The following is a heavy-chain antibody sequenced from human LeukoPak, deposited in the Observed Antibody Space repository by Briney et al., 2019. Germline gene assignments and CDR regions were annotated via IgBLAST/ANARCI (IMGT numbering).Heavy chain of an antibody. CDR3: ARDSGKYSGYYYGMDV. D-gene: IGHD5-12*01. Sequence: SQTLSLTCAVSGGSISSGGYSWSWIRQPPGKGLEWIGYIYYSGSTNYNPSLKSRVTISVDTSKNQFSLKLSSVTAADTAVYYCARDSGKYSGYYYGMDVWGQGTTVTVSS. CDR1: GGSISSGGYS. J-gene: IGHJ6*02. CDR2: IYYSGST. V-gene: IGHV4-61*08.